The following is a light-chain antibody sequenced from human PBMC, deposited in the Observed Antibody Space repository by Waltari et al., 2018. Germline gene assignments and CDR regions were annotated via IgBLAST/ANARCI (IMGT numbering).Light chain of an antibody. V-gene: IGKV3-15*01. CDR2: GAS. J-gene: IGKJ2*01. CDR3: QQYNNWPPYT. Sequence: EIVMTQSPATLSVSPVERATLSCRASQSVSSNLAWYQQKPGQAPRPLIYGASTRATGIPARFSGSGSGTEFTLTISSLQSEDFAVYYCQQYNNWPPYTFGQGTKLEIK. CDR1: QSVSSN.